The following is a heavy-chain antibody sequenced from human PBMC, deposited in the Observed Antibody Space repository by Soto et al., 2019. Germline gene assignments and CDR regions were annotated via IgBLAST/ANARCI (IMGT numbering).Heavy chain of an antibody. J-gene: IGHJ3*02. CDR1: GGSISSGGYS. CDR3: ARESLGYDSSGYYFPDAFDI. V-gene: IGHV4-30-4*01. CDR2: IYYSGST. Sequence: SETLSLTCAVSGGSISSGGYSWSWIRQPPGKGLEWIGYIYYSGSTYYNPSLKSRVTISVDTSKNQFSLKLSSVTAADTAVYYCARESLGYDSSGYYFPDAFDIWGQGTMVTVSS. D-gene: IGHD3-22*01.